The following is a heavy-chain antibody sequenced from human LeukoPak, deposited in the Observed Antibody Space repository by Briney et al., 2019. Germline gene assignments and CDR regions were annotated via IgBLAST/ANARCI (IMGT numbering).Heavy chain of an antibody. J-gene: IGHJ5*02. Sequence: ASVKVSCKACGDTFSNLALAWVRQAPGQGLEWMGRIMPIPDIVKYAQKFQGRVTLTADTSTSTAYLDLSSLRSDDTAVYYCARDYGWSDLWGQGTLVTVSS. D-gene: IGHD3-10*01. CDR2: IMPIPDIV. CDR3: ARDYGWSDL. V-gene: IGHV1-69*04. CDR1: GDTFSNLA.